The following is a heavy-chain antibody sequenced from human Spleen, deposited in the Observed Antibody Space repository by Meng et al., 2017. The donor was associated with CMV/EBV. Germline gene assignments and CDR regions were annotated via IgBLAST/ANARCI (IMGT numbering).Heavy chain of an antibody. D-gene: IGHD6-13*01. Sequence: SETLSLTCTVSGGSISSSSYYWGWIRQPPGKGLEWIGSIYYSGSTYYNPSLKSRVTISVDTSKNQFSLKLSSVTAADTAVYYCVSWGSSWTYYFDYWGQGTLVTVSS. J-gene: IGHJ4*02. CDR2: IYYSGST. V-gene: IGHV4-39*01. CDR1: GGSISSSSYY. CDR3: VSWGSSWTYYFDY.